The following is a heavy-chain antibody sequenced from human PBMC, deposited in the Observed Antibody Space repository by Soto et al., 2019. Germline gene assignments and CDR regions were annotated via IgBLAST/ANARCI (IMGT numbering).Heavy chain of an antibody. V-gene: IGHV4-4*07. CDR1: GGSISSYY. Sequence: LTCTVSGGSISSYYWSWIRQPAGKGLEWIGRIYTSGSTNYNPSLKSRVSMSIDTSKDQFSLKLKSVTAADTALYFCARQRTSVVTQAYFDVWGPGSLVTVSS. D-gene: IGHD2-21*02. CDR3: ARQRTSVVTQAYFDV. J-gene: IGHJ4*02. CDR2: IYTSGST.